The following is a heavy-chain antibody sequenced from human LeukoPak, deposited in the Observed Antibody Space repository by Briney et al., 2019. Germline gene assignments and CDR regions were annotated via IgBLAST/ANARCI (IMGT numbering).Heavy chain of an antibody. V-gene: IGHV1-18*01. Sequence: GASVKVSCKASGYTFTSYGISWVRQAPGQGLEWMGWISAYNGNTNYAQKLQGRVTMTTDTSTSTAYMELRSLRSDDTAVYYCARDMVTYSGSPDAFDIWGQGTMVTVSS. CDR3: ARDMVTYSGSPDAFDI. D-gene: IGHD1-26*01. J-gene: IGHJ3*02. CDR1: GYTFTSYG. CDR2: ISAYNGNT.